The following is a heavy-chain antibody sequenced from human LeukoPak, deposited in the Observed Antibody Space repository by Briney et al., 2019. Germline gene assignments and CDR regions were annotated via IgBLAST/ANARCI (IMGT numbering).Heavy chain of an antibody. CDR2: INHSGST. Sequence: GSLRLSCAASGFTFSSYAMSWVRQPPGKGLEWIGEINHSGSTNYNPSLKSRVTISVDTSKNQFSLKLSSVTAADTAVYYCARGAGGYCSSTSCVNWFDPWGQGTLVTVSS. CDR1: GFTFSSYA. J-gene: IGHJ5*02. V-gene: IGHV4-34*01. D-gene: IGHD2-2*01. CDR3: ARGAGGYCSSTSCVNWFDP.